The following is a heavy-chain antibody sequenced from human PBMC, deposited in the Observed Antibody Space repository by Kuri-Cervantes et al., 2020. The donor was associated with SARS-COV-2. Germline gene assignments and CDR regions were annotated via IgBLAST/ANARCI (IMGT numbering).Heavy chain of an antibody. J-gene: IGHJ3*02. D-gene: IGHD5-12*01. CDR3: AKDLGGYDRGAFDI. CDR1: GFTFDDYA. Sequence: GESLKISCAASGFTFDDYAMHWVRQAPGKGLEWVAFIRYDGSNKYYADSVKGRFTISRDNSKNTLYLQMNSLRAEDTAVYYCAKDLGGYDRGAFDIWGQGTMVTVSS. CDR2: IRYDGSNK. V-gene: IGHV3-30*02.